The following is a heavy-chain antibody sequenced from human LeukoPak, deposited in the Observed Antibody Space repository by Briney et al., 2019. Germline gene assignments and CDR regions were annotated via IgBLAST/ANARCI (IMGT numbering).Heavy chain of an antibody. CDR2: IYDSGST. D-gene: IGHD1-20*01. CDR3: ARHQGSNWISPIDY. J-gene: IGHJ4*02. V-gene: IGHV4-59*08. Sequence: SETLSLTCTVSGGSMSSYYWSWIRQPPGKGLEWIGYIYDSGSTNYNPSLKSRVTISIDTSKNQFSLKLSSVTATDTALYYCARHQGSNWISPIDYWGQGTMVTVSS. CDR1: GGSMSSYY.